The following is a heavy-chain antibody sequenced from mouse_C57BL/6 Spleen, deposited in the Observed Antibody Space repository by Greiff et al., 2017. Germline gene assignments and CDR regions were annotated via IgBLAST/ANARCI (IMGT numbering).Heavy chain of an antibody. J-gene: IGHJ4*01. Sequence: EVHLVESGGDLVKPGGSLKLSCAASGFTFRSYGMSWVRQTPDKRLEWVATISSCGSYPYYPDSVKGRFTISRDNAKNTLYLQMSSLKSEDTAMYYCATYYSNYDAMDYWGQGTSVTVSS. CDR1: GFTFRSYG. V-gene: IGHV5-6*01. CDR3: ATYYSNYDAMDY. CDR2: ISSCGSYP. D-gene: IGHD2-5*01.